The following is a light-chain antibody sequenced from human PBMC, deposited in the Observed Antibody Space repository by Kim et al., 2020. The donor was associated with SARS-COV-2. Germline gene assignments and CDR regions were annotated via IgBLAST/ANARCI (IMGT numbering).Light chain of an antibody. CDR1: QSLVFSDGKTY. V-gene: IGKV2-30*01. CDR2: KGS. J-gene: IGKJ4*01. CDR3: MYGTHWPPSFT. Sequence: SISCRSRQSLVFSDGKTYLNWFHQRPGQSPRRLIYKGSNRDSGVPDRFSGSGSGTDFTLKISRVEAEDVGVYYCMYGTHWPPSFTFGGGTKVDIK.